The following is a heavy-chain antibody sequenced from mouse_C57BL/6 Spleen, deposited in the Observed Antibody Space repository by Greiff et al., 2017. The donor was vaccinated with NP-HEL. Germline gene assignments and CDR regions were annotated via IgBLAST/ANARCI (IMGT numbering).Heavy chain of an antibody. V-gene: IGHV1-72*01. D-gene: IGHD1-1*01. J-gene: IGHJ4*01. CDR3: ARLVITTVVAKDYAMDY. Sequence: QVQLQQSGAELVKPGASVKLSCKASGYTFTSYWMHWVKQRPGRGLEWIGRIDPNSGGTKYNEKFKSKATLTVDKPSSTAYMQLSSLTSEDSAVYYCARLVITTVVAKDYAMDYWGQGTSVTVSS. CDR1: GYTFTSYW. CDR2: IDPNSGGT.